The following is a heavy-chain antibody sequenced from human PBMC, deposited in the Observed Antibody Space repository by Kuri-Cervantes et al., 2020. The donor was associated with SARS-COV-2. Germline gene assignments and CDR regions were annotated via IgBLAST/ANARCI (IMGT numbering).Heavy chain of an antibody. J-gene: IGHJ4*02. D-gene: IGHD4-11*01. CDR2: ISSSSSYI. Sequence: GSLRLSCAASGFTFDDYGMSWVRQAPGKGLEWVSSISSSSSYIYYADSVKGRFTISRDNAKNSLYLQMNSLRAEDTAVYYCARDRYSNLFDYWGQGTLVTVSS. CDR1: GFTFDDYG. CDR3: ARDRYSNLFDY. V-gene: IGHV3-21*01.